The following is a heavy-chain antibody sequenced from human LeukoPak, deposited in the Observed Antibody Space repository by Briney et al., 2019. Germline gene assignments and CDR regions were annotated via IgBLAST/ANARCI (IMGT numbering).Heavy chain of an antibody. CDR3: ARWYSSGYSDY. Sequence: GESLKISCQASGYTFTDYWSAWVRQMPGKGLEWMGIIYPGDSDVIKSPSFQGQVTISADKSITTAYLQWTSLKASASAIYFCARWYSSGYSDYWGQGTLVTVSS. D-gene: IGHD6-19*01. V-gene: IGHV5-51*01. CDR1: GYTFTDYW. CDR2: IYPGDSDV. J-gene: IGHJ4*02.